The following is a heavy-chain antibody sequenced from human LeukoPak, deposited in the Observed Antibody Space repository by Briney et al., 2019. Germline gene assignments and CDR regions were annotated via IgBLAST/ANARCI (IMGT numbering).Heavy chain of an antibody. V-gene: IGHV4-34*01. D-gene: IGHD5-12*01. Sequence: PSETLSLTCAVYGGSFSGYYWSWIRQPPGKGLEWIGEINHSGSTNYNPSLKSRVTISVDTSKNQFSLKLSSVTAADTAVYYCAGGGYSGYDFGRGAFDIWGQGTMVTVSS. J-gene: IGHJ3*02. CDR3: AGGGYSGYDFGRGAFDI. CDR2: INHSGST. CDR1: GGSFSGYY.